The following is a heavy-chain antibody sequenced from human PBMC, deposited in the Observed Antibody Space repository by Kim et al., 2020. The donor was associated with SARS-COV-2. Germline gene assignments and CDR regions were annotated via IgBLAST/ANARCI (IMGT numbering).Heavy chain of an antibody. CDR2: INPNSGGT. CDR3: ARGGYIAAAGKVNYYYGMDV. V-gene: IGHV1-2*02. J-gene: IGHJ6*02. CDR1: GYTFTGYY. D-gene: IGHD6-13*01. Sequence: ASVKVSCKASGYTFTGYYMHWVRQAPGQGLEWMGWINPNSGGTNYAQKFQGRVTMTRDTSISTAYMELSRLRSDDTAVYYCARGGYIAAAGKVNYYYGMDVWGQGTTVTVSS.